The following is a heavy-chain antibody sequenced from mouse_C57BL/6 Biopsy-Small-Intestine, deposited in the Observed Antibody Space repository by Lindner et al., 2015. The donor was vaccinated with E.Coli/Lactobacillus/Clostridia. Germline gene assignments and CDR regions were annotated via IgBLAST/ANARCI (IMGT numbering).Heavy chain of an antibody. CDR2: ITNGGSTI. Sequence: VQLQESGGGLVKPGGSRKLSCAASGFTFSDYGMHWVRQAPEKGLEWIAYITNGGSTIYYADTVKGRFTISRDNAKNTLFLQMTSLRSEDTAIYYCATNWGNAYWGQGTLVTVSA. CDR3: ATNWGNAY. D-gene: IGHD4-1*02. CDR1: GFTFSDYG. J-gene: IGHJ3*01. V-gene: IGHV5-17*01.